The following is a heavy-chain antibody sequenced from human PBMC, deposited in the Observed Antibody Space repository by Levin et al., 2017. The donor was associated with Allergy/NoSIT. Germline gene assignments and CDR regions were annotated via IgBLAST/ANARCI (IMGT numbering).Heavy chain of an antibody. CDR2: ISEDGNIK. Sequence: GESLKISCAASGFTFSSCGMHWVRQAPGKGLEWVAIISEDGNIKEYVDSVEGRFTISRDNSKNTLYLQMNSLKVEDTAVYYCAKGRWLPLPDYWGQGTLVTVSS. CDR1: GFTFSSCG. D-gene: IGHD5-24*01. V-gene: IGHV3-30*18. J-gene: IGHJ4*02. CDR3: AKGRWLPLPDY.